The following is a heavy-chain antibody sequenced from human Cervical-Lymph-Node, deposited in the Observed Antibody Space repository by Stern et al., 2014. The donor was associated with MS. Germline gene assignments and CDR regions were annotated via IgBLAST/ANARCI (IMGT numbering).Heavy chain of an antibody. CDR2: LVWDGDR. V-gene: IGHV2-70*20. J-gene: IGHJ4*02. CDR3: ARINGGADGTGVDY. Sequence: ESGPALVKPTQTLTLTCTFSGFSLRTSGMYVSWVRQSPGKALEWLALLVWDGDRYYATSLKARLSISKVTSKNQVILTLTNMDPVDTGTYYCARINGGADGTGVDYWGQGTLVTVSS. D-gene: IGHD1/OR15-1a*01. CDR1: GFSLRTSGMY.